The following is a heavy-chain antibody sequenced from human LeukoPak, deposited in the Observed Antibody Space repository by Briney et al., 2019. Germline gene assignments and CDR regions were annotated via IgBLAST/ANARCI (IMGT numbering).Heavy chain of an antibody. V-gene: IGHV4-34*01. D-gene: IGHD3-9*01. CDR3: ARRTFSGYLFDY. J-gene: IGHJ4*02. Sequence: SETLSLTCAVYGGSFSGYYWSWIRQPPGKGLEWIGEINHSGSTNYNPSLKSRVTISVDTSKNQFSLKLSSVTAADTAVYYCARRTFSGYLFDYWGQGTLVTVSS. CDR1: GGSFSGYY. CDR2: INHSGST.